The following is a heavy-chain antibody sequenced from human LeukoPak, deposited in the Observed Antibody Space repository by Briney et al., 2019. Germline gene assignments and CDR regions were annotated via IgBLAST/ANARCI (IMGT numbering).Heavy chain of an antibody. CDR1: GGTFGSYA. Sequence: GASVKVSCKASGGTFGSYAISWVRQAPGQGLERMGGIIPIFSTANYAQKFQGRVTITADESTSPVYMELSSLRSEDTAVYYCATSPYYDFWSGHNGAFDIWGQGTMVIVSS. V-gene: IGHV1-69*13. CDR3: ATSPYYDFWSGHNGAFDI. J-gene: IGHJ3*02. CDR2: IIPIFSTA. D-gene: IGHD3-3*01.